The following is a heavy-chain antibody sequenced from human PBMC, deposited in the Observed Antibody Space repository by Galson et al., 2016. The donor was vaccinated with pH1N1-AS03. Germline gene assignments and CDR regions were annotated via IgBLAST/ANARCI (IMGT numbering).Heavy chain of an antibody. Sequence: SLRLACAASGFTFSRNWMTWVRQAPGKGLEWVANIKYDGSETYDVESVKGRFTISRDNAKNSLFLQMNSLRAEDTAVYYCARDGYRYAMDVWGQGTTVTVSS. J-gene: IGHJ6*02. CDR3: ARDGYRYAMDV. CDR2: IKYDGSET. CDR1: GFTFSRNW. V-gene: IGHV3-7*03. D-gene: IGHD3-16*02.